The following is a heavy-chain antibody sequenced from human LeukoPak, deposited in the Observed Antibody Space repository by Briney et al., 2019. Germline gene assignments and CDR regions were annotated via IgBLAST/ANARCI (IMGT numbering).Heavy chain of an antibody. CDR1: GYTFTGYY. V-gene: IGHV1-2*02. J-gene: IGHJ5*02. Sequence: ASVKVSCKASGYTFTGYYMHWVRQAPGQGLEWMGWINPNSGGTNYAQKFQGRVTMTRDTSISTAYMELSRLRSDDTAVYYCARRPHYGQWFDPWGQGTLVTVSS. D-gene: IGHD4-17*01. CDR2: INPNSGGT. CDR3: ARRPHYGQWFDP.